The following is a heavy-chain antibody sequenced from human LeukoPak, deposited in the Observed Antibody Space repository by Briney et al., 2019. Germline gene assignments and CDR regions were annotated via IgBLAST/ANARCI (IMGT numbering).Heavy chain of an antibody. J-gene: IGHJ4*02. CDR1: GYTLTELS. Sequence: ASVKVSCKVSGYTLTELSMHWVRQAPGKGLEWMGGFDPEDGETIYAQKFQGRVTMTEDTSTDTAYTELSSLRSEDTAVYYCATDLLIPHRSGYLSGGWGQGTLVTVSS. CDR3: ATDLLIPHRSGYLSGG. V-gene: IGHV1-24*01. CDR2: FDPEDGET. D-gene: IGHD3-22*01.